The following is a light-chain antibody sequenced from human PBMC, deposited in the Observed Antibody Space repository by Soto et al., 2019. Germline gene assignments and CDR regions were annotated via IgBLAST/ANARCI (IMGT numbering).Light chain of an antibody. V-gene: IGKV3-20*01. CDR3: QQYVTPPYT. Sequence: IVLTQSPDTLSLSPGERASLSCRASRSVSSAYVAWYQLRPGQAPRLLIYGASSRATGIPDRFSGSGSGTDFTLTNGRVEPEDSAVYYCQQYVTPPYTFGQGIKLEI. J-gene: IGKJ2*01. CDR1: RSVSSAY. CDR2: GAS.